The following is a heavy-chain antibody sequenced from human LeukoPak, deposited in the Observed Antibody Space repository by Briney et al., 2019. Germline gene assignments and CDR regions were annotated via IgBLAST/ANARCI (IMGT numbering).Heavy chain of an antibody. V-gene: IGHV4-59*01. D-gene: IGHD3-3*01. CDR3: ARVYYDFWSGYYYYYKDV. CDR1: GGSISSYY. Sequence: SETLSLTCTVSGGSISSYYWSWIRQPPGKGLEWIGYTYYSGSTNYNPSLKSRVSISVDTSKNQFSLKLSSVTAADTAVYYCARVYYDFWSGYYYYYKDVWGKGTTVSVSS. CDR2: TYYSGST. J-gene: IGHJ6*03.